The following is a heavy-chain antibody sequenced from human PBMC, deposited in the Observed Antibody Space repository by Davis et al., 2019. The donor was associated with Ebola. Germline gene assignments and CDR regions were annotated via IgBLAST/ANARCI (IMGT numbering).Heavy chain of an antibody. CDR1: GFTFSDYY. V-gene: IGHV3-11*01. CDR3: ASPPAAMTIYYFDY. D-gene: IGHD2-2*01. J-gene: IGHJ4*02. Sequence: GGSLRLSCAASGFTFSDYYMSWIRQAPGKGLEWVSYISSSGSTIYYADSVKGRFTISRDNAKNTLYLQMNSLRAEDTAVYYCASPPAAMTIYYFDYWGQGTLVTVSS. CDR2: ISSSGSTI.